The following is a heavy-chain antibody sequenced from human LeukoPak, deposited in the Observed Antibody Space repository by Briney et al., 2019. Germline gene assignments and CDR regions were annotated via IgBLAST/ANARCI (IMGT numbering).Heavy chain of an antibody. V-gene: IGHV3-7*03. D-gene: IGHD3-22*01. CDR2: MKQDGSGK. J-gene: IGHJ4*02. CDR1: GFTFSSYW. CDR3: ARAPYYSHVEFYFDY. Sequence: GGSLRLSCVVSGFTFSSYWMSWVRQAPGQGLEWVANMKQDGSGKYYVDSVKGRFTISRDNAKNSLYLQMNSLRAEDTAVYYCARAPYYSHVEFYFDYWGQGTLVTVSS.